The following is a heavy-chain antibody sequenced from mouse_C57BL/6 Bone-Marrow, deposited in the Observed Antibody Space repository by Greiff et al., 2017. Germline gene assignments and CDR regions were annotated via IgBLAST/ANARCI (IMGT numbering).Heavy chain of an antibody. J-gene: IGHJ1*03. Sequence: VQLQQSGPVLVKPGASVKMSCKASGYTFTDYYMNWVKQSHGKSLEWIGVINPYNGGTSYNQKFKGKATLTVDKSSSTAYMELNSLTSEDSAVYYCASPFYGNFYYWYFDVWGTGTTVTVSS. CDR2: INPYNGGT. V-gene: IGHV1-19*01. CDR1: GYTFTDYY. CDR3: ASPFYGNFYYWYFDV. D-gene: IGHD2-10*01.